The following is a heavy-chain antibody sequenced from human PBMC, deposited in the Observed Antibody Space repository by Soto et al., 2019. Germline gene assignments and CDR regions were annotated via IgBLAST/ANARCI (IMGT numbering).Heavy chain of an antibody. CDR3: AGTTSQPWLYMDV. J-gene: IGHJ6*03. Sequence: QVQLQESGPGLVKPSQTLSLTCVISGDSVSSNSAAWNWIRLSPSRGLEWLARTYYGSRWYNDYEVSLRSRITVNPDTANNQFSLQLTSVTPEDTAVYYCAGTTSQPWLYMDVWGKGATVTVSS. CDR1: GDSVSSNSAA. D-gene: IGHD1-7*01. V-gene: IGHV6-1*01. CDR2: TYYGSRWYN.